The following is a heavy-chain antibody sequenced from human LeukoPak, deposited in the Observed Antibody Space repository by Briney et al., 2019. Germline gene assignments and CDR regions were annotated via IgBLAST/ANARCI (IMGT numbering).Heavy chain of an antibody. CDR2: INTGSTYM. CDR3: ARVEATTGRNYHYYYMDV. J-gene: IGHJ6*03. D-gene: IGHD1-1*01. V-gene: IGHV3-21*01. CDR1: GFYFSGYS. Sequence: GGSLRLSCAASGFYFSGYSMNWVRQAPGKGLEWVSPINTGSTYMYYADSVKGRFTISRDNAKNSLDLQMYSLRPEDTAVYFCARVEATTGRNYHYYYMDVWGKGTTVTVSS.